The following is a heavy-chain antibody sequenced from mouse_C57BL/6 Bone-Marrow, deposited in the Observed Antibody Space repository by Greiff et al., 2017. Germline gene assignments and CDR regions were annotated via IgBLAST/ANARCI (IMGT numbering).Heavy chain of an antibody. CDR2: IHPNSGST. Sequence: VQRVESGAELVKPGASVKLSCKASGYTFTSYWMHWVKQRPGQGLEWIGMIHPNSGSTNYNEKFKSKATLTVDKSSSTAYMQLSSLTSEDSAVYYCARDGSSPWFAYWGQGTLVTVSA. CDR1: GYTFTSYW. D-gene: IGHD1-1*01. CDR3: ARDGSSPWFAY. V-gene: IGHV1-64*01. J-gene: IGHJ3*01.